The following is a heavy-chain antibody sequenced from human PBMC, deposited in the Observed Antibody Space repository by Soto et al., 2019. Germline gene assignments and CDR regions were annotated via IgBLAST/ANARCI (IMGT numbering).Heavy chain of an antibody. CDR3: AVEDYLGETWAFDY. CDR1: GFTFSSYG. Sequence: GGSLRLSCAASGFTFSSYGMHWVRQAPGKGLEWVAVIWYDGSNKYYADSVKGRFTISRDNSKNTLYLQMNRLRAEDTAGYYCAVEDYLGETWAFDYWGQGTLVTVSS. D-gene: IGHD3-16*01. CDR2: IWYDGSNK. V-gene: IGHV3-33*01. J-gene: IGHJ4*02.